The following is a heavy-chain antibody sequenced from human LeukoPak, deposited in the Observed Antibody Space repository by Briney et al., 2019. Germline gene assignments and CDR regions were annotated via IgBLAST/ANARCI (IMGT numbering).Heavy chain of an antibody. V-gene: IGHV3-21*01. D-gene: IGHD2-8*01. CDR3: ARAFLGSYCTNGVCYPDY. Sequence: GGSLRLSCAASGFTFSSYSMNWVRQAPGKGLEWVSSISSSSSYLYHADSVKGRFTISRDNAKNSLYLQMNSLRAEDTAVYYCARAFLGSYCTNGVCYPDYWGQGTLVTVSS. CDR1: GFTFSSYS. J-gene: IGHJ4*02. CDR2: ISSSSSYL.